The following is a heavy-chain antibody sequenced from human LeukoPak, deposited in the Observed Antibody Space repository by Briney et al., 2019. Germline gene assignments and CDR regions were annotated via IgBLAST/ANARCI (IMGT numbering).Heavy chain of an antibody. CDR1: GFTFSNYG. CDR2: ISYDGNNK. J-gene: IGHJ4*02. D-gene: IGHD2-15*01. Sequence: PGGSLRLSCAASGFTFSNYGIHWVRQAPGKGLEWVAVISYDGNNKYYADSVKGRFTISRDNSKNTPFLQMNSLRAEDTAVYYCAKGVDYCSGGSCPADYWGPGTLVTVSS. CDR3: AKGVDYCSGGSCPADY. V-gene: IGHV3-30*18.